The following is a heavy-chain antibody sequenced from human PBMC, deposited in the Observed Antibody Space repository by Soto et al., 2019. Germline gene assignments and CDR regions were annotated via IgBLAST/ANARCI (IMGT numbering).Heavy chain of an antibody. CDR3: ARGWGRIFDY. V-gene: IGHV4-34*01. D-gene: IGHD7-27*01. CDR2: INHSGST. J-gene: IGHJ4*02. CDR1: GGSFSGYY. Sequence: SETLSLTCAVFGGSFSGYYWSWIRPPPGKGLEWIGEINHSGSTNYNPSLKSRVPLSVDTSKNQFSLKLSSVTAADTAVYYCARGWGRIFDYWGQGTLVTVSS.